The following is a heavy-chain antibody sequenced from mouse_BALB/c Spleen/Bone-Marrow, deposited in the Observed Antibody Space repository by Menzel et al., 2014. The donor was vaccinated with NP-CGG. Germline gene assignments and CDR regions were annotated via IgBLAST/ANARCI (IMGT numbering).Heavy chain of an antibody. V-gene: IGHV6-6*02. CDR2: IRLKSNNYAT. CDR3: TRRGNYFYFDY. J-gene: IGHJ2*01. D-gene: IGHD2-1*01. CDR1: GFTFSNYW. Sequence: EVQLQESGGGLVQPGGSMKLSCVASGFTFSNYWMNWVRQFPEKGLEWVAEIRLKSNNYATHYAESVKGRFTISRDDSTSSVYLQMNHLGAEDTGIYYCTRRGNYFYFDYWGQGTTLTVSS.